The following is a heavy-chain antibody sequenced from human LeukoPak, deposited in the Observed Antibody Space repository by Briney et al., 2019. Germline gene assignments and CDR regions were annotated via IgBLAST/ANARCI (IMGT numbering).Heavy chain of an antibody. CDR3: ARTNWGTAGFDY. D-gene: IGHD3-16*01. J-gene: IGHJ4*02. V-gene: IGHV3-23*01. CDR1: GLTFSIYS. CDR2: ISGSGGNT. Sequence: PGGSLRLSCTASGLTFSIYSMNWVRQAPGKGLEWVSTISGSGGNTYYADSVKGRFTTSRDTSKNTLYLQMNSLRVEDTAVYYCARTNWGTAGFDYWGQGTLVTVSS.